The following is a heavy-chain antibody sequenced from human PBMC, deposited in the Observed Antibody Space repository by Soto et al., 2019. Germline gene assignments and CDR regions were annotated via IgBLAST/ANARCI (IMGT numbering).Heavy chain of an antibody. CDR1: GDSTTSRIC. CDR2: ISHVGNS. Sequence: SGTLSLTSAVSGDSTTSRICGNWVRLPPGNGLEWIGQISHVGNSHYNPSLQSRLPISVDKSMNQFSLELSSVIAADTAVYYCARVVSAGEQQLTPFTDYYYYYHGMDVWGQGTTVTLSS. D-gene: IGHD6-13*01. CDR3: ARVVSAGEQQLTPFTDYYYYYHGMDV. J-gene: IGHJ6*02. V-gene: IGHV4-4*02.